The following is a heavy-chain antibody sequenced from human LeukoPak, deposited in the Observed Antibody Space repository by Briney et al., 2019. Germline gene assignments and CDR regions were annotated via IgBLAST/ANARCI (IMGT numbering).Heavy chain of an antibody. CDR3: ARAPRVGVPVKSNYYYYMDV. J-gene: IGHJ6*03. D-gene: IGHD2-8*01. Sequence: GASVKVSCKASGYTFTGYYMHWVRQAPGQGLEWMGWINPNSGGTNYAQKFQGRVTMTRDTSISTAYMELSRLRSDDTAVYYCARAPRVGVPVKSNYYYYMDVWGKGTTVTVSS. CDR2: INPNSGGT. V-gene: IGHV1-2*02. CDR1: GYTFTGYY.